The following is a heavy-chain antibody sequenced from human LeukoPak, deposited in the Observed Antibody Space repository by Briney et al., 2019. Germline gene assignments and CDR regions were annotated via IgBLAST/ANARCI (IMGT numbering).Heavy chain of an antibody. V-gene: IGHV3-23*01. Sequence: GGSLRLSCAASGITFSSYAMSCVRQAPGKGLEWVSAISGSGGSTYYADSVKGRFTISRDNSKNTLYLQMNSLRAEDTAVYYCAKMGATDQHYYYYYMDVWGKGTTVTVSS. D-gene: IGHD1-26*01. CDR3: AKMGATDQHYYYYYMDV. CDR1: GITFSSYA. CDR2: ISGSGGST. J-gene: IGHJ6*03.